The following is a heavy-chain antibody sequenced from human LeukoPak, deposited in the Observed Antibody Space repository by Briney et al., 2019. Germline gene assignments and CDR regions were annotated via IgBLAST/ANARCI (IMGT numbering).Heavy chain of an antibody. V-gene: IGHV3-48*01. CDR3: ARKTGGSLDI. Sequence: GGSLRLSCAASGFTFSSYSMNLVRQAPGKWLEWVTYISSSSSTIYYADSVKGRFTISRDNAKNSLYPEMNSLRAEDTAVYYCARKTGGSLDIWGQGTMVTVSS. J-gene: IGHJ3*02. CDR2: ISSSSSTI. D-gene: IGHD7-27*01. CDR1: GFTFSSYS.